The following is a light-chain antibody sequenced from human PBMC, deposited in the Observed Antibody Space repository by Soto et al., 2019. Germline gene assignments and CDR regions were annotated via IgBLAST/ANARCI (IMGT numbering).Light chain of an antibody. CDR3: SSYTSSSPLWI. V-gene: IGLV2-14*01. CDR1: SSDVGGYNY. CDR2: DVS. Sequence: QSALTQPASVSGSPGQSITISCSGTSSDVGGYNYVCWYQQHPGKAPKLMIYDVSNRPSGVSNRFSGSKSGNTASLTISGLQAEDEADYYCSSYTSSSPLWIFGGGTKVTVL. J-gene: IGLJ2*01.